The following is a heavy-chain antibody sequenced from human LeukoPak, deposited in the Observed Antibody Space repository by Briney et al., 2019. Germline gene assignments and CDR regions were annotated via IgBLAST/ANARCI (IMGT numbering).Heavy chain of an antibody. D-gene: IGHD3-22*01. Sequence: VASVKVSCKASGGTFSSYAISWVRQAPGQGLEWMGWISAYNGNTNYAQKLQGRVTMTTDTSTSTAYMELRSLRSDDTAVYYCARSEYYDSSGYYSWWGQGTLVTVSS. J-gene: IGHJ4*02. CDR2: ISAYNGNT. V-gene: IGHV1-18*01. CDR1: GGTFSSYA. CDR3: ARSEYYDSSGYYSW.